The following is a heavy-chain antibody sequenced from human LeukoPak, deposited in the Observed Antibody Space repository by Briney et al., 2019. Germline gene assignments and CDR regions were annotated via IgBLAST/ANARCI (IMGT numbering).Heavy chain of an antibody. V-gene: IGHV4-59*01. CDR2: IYYSGNT. Sequence: SETLSLTCTVSGGSMSNYYWSWLRQAPGKGLEWIGYIYYSGNTNYNPSLKSRVTISIDTSNNQFSLKLSSVTAADTAVYYCARRDAFDVWGQGTMVTVSS. CDR3: ARRDAFDV. J-gene: IGHJ3*01. CDR1: GGSMSNYY.